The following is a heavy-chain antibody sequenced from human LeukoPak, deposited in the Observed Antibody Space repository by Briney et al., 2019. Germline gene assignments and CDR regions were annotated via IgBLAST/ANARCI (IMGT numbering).Heavy chain of an antibody. CDR3: ARDRVDTAMVAVVDVFDY. V-gene: IGHV3-11*04. D-gene: IGHD5-18*01. CDR2: ISSSGSTI. CDR1: GFTFSDYY. Sequence: PGGSLRLSCAASGFTFSDYYMSWIRQAPGKGLEWVSYISSSGSTIYYADSVKGRFTISRDNAKNSLYLQMNSLRAEDTAVYYCARDRVDTAMVAVVDVFDYWGQGTLVTVSS. J-gene: IGHJ4*02.